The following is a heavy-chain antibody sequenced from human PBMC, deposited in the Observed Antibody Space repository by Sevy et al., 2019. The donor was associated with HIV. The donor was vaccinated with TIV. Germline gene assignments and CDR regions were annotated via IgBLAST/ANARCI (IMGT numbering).Heavy chain of an antibody. CDR2: IIPISATA. V-gene: IGHV1-69*13. CDR1: GGTFSSYA. CDR3: ASTDYYDSDGYSLYAFDI. J-gene: IGHJ3*02. D-gene: IGHD3-22*01. Sequence: ASVKVSCKAFGGTFSSYAISWVRQAPGQGLEGMGGIIPISATANYAPKFQGRVTITADESTSTAYMEMSGLSSEDTAVYYCASTDYYDSDGYSLYAFDIWGQGTVVTVSS.